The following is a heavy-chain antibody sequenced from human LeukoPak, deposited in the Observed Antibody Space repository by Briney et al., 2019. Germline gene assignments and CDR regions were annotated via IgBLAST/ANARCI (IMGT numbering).Heavy chain of an antibody. CDR3: ARVVGNTNFDS. CDR1: GAPISGSDW. V-gene: IGHV4-4*02. Sequence: SETLSLTCAVSGAPISGSDWWTWVRQPPGKGLEWIGEIYHSGSTNYNPSLKSRVTISVDKSKSHFSLKVTSVTAADTAVYYCARVVGNTNFDSWGQGALVTVSS. D-gene: IGHD2-21*01. J-gene: IGHJ4*02. CDR2: IYHSGST.